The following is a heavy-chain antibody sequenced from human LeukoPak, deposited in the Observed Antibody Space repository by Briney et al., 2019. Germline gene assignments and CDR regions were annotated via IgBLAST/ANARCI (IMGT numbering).Heavy chain of an antibody. V-gene: IGHV1-69*06. D-gene: IGHD3-10*01. CDR2: IIPIFGTA. J-gene: IGHJ3*02. CDR3: ARDRRPYYYGSGSYYRHDAFDI. CDR1: GGTFSSYA. Sequence: SVKVSCKASGGTFSSYAISWVRQAPGQGLEWMGGIIPIFGTANYAQKFQGRVTITADKSTSTAYMELSSLRSEDTAVYYCARDRRPYYYGSGSYYRHDAFDIWGKGTTVTVSS.